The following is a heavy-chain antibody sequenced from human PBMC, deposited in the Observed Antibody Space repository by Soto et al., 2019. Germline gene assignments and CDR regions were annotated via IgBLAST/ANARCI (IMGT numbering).Heavy chain of an antibody. V-gene: IGHV3-23*01. CDR3: AKDSLSTPRDFES. CDR2: VSGSGTYT. Sequence: XGSLGLCCAASGFIFSSYAMSWVRQAPGKGLEWVSAVSGSGTYTYYADSVKGRFTISRDNSKNTVYLQMNSLRAEDTALYYCAKDSLSTPRDFESWGRGHLATVSS. CDR1: GFIFSSYA. J-gene: IGHJ4*02. D-gene: IGHD4-4*01.